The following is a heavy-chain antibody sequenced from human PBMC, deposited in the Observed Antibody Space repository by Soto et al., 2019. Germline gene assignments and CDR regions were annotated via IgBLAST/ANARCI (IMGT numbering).Heavy chain of an antibody. J-gene: IGHJ5*02. V-gene: IGHV3-23*01. CDR2: ISGSGGST. D-gene: IGHD1-20*01. CDR1: GFTFSSYA. Sequence: GGSLRLSCAASGFTFSSYAMSWVRQAPGKGLEWVSAISGSGGSTYYADSVKGRFTISRDNSKNTLYLQMNSLRAEDTAVYYCAKDRDPITGNRGYWFDPWGQGTPVTVSS. CDR3: AKDRDPITGNRGYWFDP.